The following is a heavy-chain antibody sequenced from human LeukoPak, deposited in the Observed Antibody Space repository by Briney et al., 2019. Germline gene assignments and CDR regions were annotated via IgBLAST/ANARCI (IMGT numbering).Heavy chain of an antibody. J-gene: IGHJ3*02. V-gene: IGHV3-30-3*01. CDR1: GFTFSSYA. D-gene: IGHD1-26*01. CDR3: ARAPLSGGWELLLLGAFDI. CDR2: ISYDGSNK. Sequence: QAGGSLRLSCAASGFTFSSYAMHWVRQAPGKGLEWVAVISYDGSNKYYADSVKGRFTISRDNSKNTLYLQMNSLRAEDTAVYYCARAPLSGGWELLLLGAFDIWGQGTMVTVSS.